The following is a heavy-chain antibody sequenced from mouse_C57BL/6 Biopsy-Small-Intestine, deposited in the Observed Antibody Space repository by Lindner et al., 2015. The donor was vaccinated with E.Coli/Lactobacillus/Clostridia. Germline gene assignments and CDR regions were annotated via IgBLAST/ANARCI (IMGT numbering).Heavy chain of an antibody. J-gene: IGHJ2*01. D-gene: IGHD1-1*01. V-gene: IGHV1-54*01. Sequence: VQLQESGAELVRPGTSVKVSCKASGYAFTNYLIEWVKQRPGQGLEWIGVINPGSGGTNYNEKFKDKATLTADKSSSTAYMQLSSLTSEDSAVYFCARSEYYGSHYFDYWGQGTTLTVSS. CDR1: GYAFTNYL. CDR2: INPGSGGT. CDR3: ARSEYYGSHYFDY.